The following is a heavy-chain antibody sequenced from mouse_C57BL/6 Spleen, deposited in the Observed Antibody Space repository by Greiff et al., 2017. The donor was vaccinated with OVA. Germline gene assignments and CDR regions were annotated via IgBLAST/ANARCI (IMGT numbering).Heavy chain of an antibody. J-gene: IGHJ3*01. CDR3: ARDSNYRFAY. D-gene: IGHD2-5*01. Sequence: VPLHPPVPVLVTPVASVTLSFSSSFFSFPPSFLPWFHPSPFPFLSWIGNINPSYGGTNYNEKLKSKATLTVDKSSSTAYMQLSSLTSEDSAVYYCARDSNYRFAYWGQGTLVTVSA. V-gene: IGHV1-53*01. CDR1: FFSFPPSF. CDR2: INPSYGGT.